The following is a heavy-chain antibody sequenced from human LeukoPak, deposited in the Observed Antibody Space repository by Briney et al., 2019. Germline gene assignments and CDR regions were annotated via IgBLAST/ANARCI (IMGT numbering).Heavy chain of an antibody. CDR2: IYYSGST. CDR3: ARGLDIVATSYYYYYYYMDV. V-gene: IGHV4-59*01. Sequence: PSETLSLTCTVSGGSISSYYWSWIRQPPGKGLEWIGYIYYSGSTNYNPSLKSRVTISVDTSKNQFSLKLSSVTAADTAVYYCARGLDIVATSYYYYYYYMDVWGKGTTVTISS. J-gene: IGHJ6*03. CDR1: GGSISSYY. D-gene: IGHD5-12*01.